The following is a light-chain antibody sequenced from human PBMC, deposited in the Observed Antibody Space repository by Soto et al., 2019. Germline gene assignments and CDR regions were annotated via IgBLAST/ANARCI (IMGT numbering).Light chain of an antibody. J-gene: IGKJ3*01. Sequence: DIQMTQSPSTLSASVGDRVTITCRASESISRYLAWYQQRPGKAPKLLIYKASTLESGVPSRFSGSGSGTEVTLIISSLQPDDFASYYCQQYNSYPLTFGPGTKVDIK. CDR3: QQYNSYPLT. CDR1: ESISRY. CDR2: KAS. V-gene: IGKV1-5*03.